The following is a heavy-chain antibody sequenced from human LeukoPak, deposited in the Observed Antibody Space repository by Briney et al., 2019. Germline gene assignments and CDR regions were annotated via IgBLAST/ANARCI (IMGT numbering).Heavy chain of an antibody. CDR1: GYTFTSYD. V-gene: IGHV1-8*01. D-gene: IGHD1-26*01. J-gene: IGHJ5*02. CDR2: MNPNSGNT. Sequence: APVKVSCKASGYTFTSYDINWVRQATGQGLEWMGWMNPNSGNTGYAQKFQGRVTMTRNTSISTAYMELSSLRSEDTAVYYCLLVGATRYNWFDPWGQGTLVTVSS. CDR3: LLVGATRYNWFDP.